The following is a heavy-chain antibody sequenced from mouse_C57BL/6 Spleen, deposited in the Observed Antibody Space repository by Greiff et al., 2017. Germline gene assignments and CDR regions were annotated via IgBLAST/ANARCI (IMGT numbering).Heavy chain of an antibody. V-gene: IGHV1-69*01. Sequence: QVQLQQPGAALVMPGASVKLSCKASGYTFTSYWMHWVKQRPGQGLAWIGEIDPSDSYTNYNQKLKGKSTLTVDKSSSTAYMQLSSLTSEDSAVYYCARRGPYYYGSRYWYFDVWGTGTTGTVAS. D-gene: IGHD1-1*01. J-gene: IGHJ1*03. CDR3: ARRGPYYYGSRYWYFDV. CDR2: IDPSDSYT. CDR1: GYTFTSYW.